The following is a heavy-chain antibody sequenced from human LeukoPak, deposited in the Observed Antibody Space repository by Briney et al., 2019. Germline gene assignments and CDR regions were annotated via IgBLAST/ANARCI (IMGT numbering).Heavy chain of an antibody. CDR3: ARGSFYYGMDV. V-gene: IGHV4-61*05. CDR1: GGSISSSSYY. Sequence: PSETLSLTCTVSGGSISSSSYYWGWIRQPPGKGLEWIGYISYSGSTNYNPSLKSRATISVDTSKNQFSLKLSSVTAADTAVYYCARGSFYYGMDVWGQGTTVTVSS. J-gene: IGHJ6*02. CDR2: ISYSGST.